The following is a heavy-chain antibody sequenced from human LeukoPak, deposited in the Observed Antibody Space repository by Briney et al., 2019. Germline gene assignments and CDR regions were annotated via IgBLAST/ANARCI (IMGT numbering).Heavy chain of an antibody. J-gene: IGHJ3*02. CDR1: GGSISNYY. D-gene: IGHD1-26*01. CDR2: IYTSGST. V-gene: IGHV4-4*07. CDR3: ARGLGAATSEAFDI. Sequence: SETLSLTCTVSGGSISNYYWSWIRQPAGKGLEFIGRIYTSGSTDYNPSLKSRVTMSVDTSKNQFSLKLTSVTAADTAVYYCARGLGAATSEAFDIWGQGSMVTVPS.